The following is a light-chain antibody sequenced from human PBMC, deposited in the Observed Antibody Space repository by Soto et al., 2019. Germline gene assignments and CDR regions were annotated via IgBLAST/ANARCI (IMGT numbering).Light chain of an antibody. Sequence: EIVLTQSPGTLSLSPGERATLSCKASQNVDSNYLAWYQQKPGQAPRIIIFGASGRATGIPDRFSGSGSGTDFTLTISRLEPEDFAVYYCQQYNNWPRRTFGQGTKVEIK. CDR1: QNVDSNY. J-gene: IGKJ1*01. CDR3: QQYNNWPRRT. CDR2: GAS. V-gene: IGKV3-20*01.